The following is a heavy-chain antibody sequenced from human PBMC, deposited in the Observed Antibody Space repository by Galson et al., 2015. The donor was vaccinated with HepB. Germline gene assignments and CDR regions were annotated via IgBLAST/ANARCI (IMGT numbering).Heavy chain of an antibody. Sequence: SVKVSCKASGGTLSSYGISWVRQAPGQGLEWMGGIIPIFGIPNYAQKFHGRVTITADKSTNTAYMELRSLRSEDTAVYYCARSGDANSFDPWGQGTLVTVSS. CDR2: IIPIFGIP. J-gene: IGHJ5*02. D-gene: IGHD3-10*01. V-gene: IGHV1-69*10. CDR1: GGTLSSYG. CDR3: ARSGDANSFDP.